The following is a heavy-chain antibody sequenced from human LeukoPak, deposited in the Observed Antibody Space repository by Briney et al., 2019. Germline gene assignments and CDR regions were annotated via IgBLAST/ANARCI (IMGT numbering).Heavy chain of an antibody. CDR1: GYSFNNFW. CDR2: IYPGDSDT. Sequence: GESLEISCQGSGYSFNNFWIGWARQMPGKGLEWLGIIYPGDSDTRYSPSFQGQVTISADKSISTAYLQWSSLKASDTAMYYCARQGSSGYDLDYWGQGTLVTVSS. CDR3: ARQGSSGYDLDY. V-gene: IGHV5-51*01. D-gene: IGHD5-12*01. J-gene: IGHJ4*02.